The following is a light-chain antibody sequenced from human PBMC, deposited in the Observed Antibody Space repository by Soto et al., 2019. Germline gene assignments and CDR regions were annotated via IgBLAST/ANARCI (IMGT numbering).Light chain of an antibody. V-gene: IGKV3-11*01. CDR1: QSLSKS. CDR3: QQRSSWPLT. Sequence: ENVLRQSPATLSLAPGERATLSCRASQSLSKSLVWYQQKPGQAPRLLIDGASNRATGIPARFSGSGSGTDFTLTISSLEPEDFAVYFCQQRSSWPLTFGGGTKVDIK. J-gene: IGKJ4*02. CDR2: GAS.